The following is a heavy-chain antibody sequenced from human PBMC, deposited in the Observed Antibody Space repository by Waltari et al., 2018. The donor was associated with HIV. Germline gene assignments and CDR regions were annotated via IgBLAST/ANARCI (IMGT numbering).Heavy chain of an antibody. J-gene: IGHJ5*02. D-gene: IGHD4-17*01. Sequence: QLQLQESGPGLVKPSETLSLTCTVSGGSISSSSYYWGWIRQPPGKGLEWIGSIYYSGSTYYKPSLKSRVTISVDTSKNQFSLKLSSVTAADTAVYYCARDGVYGDYHHGWFDPWGQGTLVTVSS. V-gene: IGHV4-39*07. CDR3: ARDGVYGDYHHGWFDP. CDR2: IYYSGST. CDR1: GGSISSSSYY.